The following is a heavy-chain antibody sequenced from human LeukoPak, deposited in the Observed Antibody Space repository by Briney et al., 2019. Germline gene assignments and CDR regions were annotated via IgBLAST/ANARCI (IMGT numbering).Heavy chain of an antibody. CDR2: IGAYNGNT. CDR3: AYESYDSSGYYYDY. CDR1: GYTFTSYG. Sequence: ASVKVSCKASGYTFTSYGISWVRQAPGQGLEWMGWIGAYNGNTNYAQKLQGRVTMTTDTSTSTAYMELRSLRSDDTAVYYCAYESYDSSGYYYDYWGQGTLVTVSS. D-gene: IGHD3-22*01. J-gene: IGHJ4*02. V-gene: IGHV1-18*01.